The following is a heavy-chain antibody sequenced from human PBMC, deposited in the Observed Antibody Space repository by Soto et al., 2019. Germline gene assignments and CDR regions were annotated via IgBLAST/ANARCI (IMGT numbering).Heavy chain of an antibody. Sequence: GASVKVSCKASGYTFTSYGISWVRQAPGQGLEWMGWISAYNGNTNYAQKLQGRVTMTTDTSTSTAYMELRSLRSDDTAVYYCARAKDSSGSDDAFDIWGQGTMVTVSS. D-gene: IGHD3-22*01. V-gene: IGHV1-18*01. J-gene: IGHJ3*02. CDR2: ISAYNGNT. CDR1: GYTFTSYG. CDR3: ARAKDSSGSDDAFDI.